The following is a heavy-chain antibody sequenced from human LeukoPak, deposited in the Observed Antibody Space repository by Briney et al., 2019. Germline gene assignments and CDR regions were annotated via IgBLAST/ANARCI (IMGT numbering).Heavy chain of an antibody. D-gene: IGHD3-10*01. J-gene: IGHJ4*01. V-gene: IGHV3-15*01. Sequence: PGGSLRLSCAASGFTISNAWMSWVRQAPGKGLEWVGRIKSKTDGGTTDYAAPVKGRFTISRDNAMNSLYLEMNSLRAEDTAVYYCARDLLGPVRGILDLWGQGTLVTVSS. CDR3: ARDLLGPVRGILDL. CDR1: GFTISNAW. CDR2: IKSKTDGGTT.